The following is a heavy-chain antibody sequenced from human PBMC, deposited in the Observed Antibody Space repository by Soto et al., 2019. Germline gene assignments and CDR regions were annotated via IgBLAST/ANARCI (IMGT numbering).Heavy chain of an antibody. D-gene: IGHD4-17*01. CDR2: ITGSRTPI. CDR1: GFTFSSYS. Sequence: GGSLRLSCVASGFTFSSYSMNWVRQAPGKGLECVAYITGSRTPIYYADSVKGRFTISRDNAKNSLYLQMNNLRAEDTAVYYCARLDYDSDYWGQGTPVTVSS. J-gene: IGHJ4*02. CDR3: ARLDYDSDY. V-gene: IGHV3-48*01.